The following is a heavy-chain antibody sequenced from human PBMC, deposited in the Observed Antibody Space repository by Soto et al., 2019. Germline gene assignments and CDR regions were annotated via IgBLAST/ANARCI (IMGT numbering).Heavy chain of an antibody. D-gene: IGHD4-17*01. V-gene: IGHV5-51*01. CDR3: ARRGHLRAPAYYYYYGMDV. CDR1: GYSFTSYW. Sequence: ESLKISCKGSGYSFTSYWIGWVRQMPGKGLEWMGIIYPGDSDTRYSPSFQGQVTISADKSISTAYLQWSSLKASDTAMYYRARRGHLRAPAYYYYYGMDVWGQGTTVTVSS. CDR2: IYPGDSDT. J-gene: IGHJ6*02.